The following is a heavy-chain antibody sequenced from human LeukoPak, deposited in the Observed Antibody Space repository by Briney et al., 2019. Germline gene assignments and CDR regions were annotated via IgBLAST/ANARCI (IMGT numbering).Heavy chain of an antibody. CDR1: GYIFTTYG. CDR3: ARDSLGVSRGWYRENTFDI. CDR2: ISGYNGAT. J-gene: IGHJ3*02. V-gene: IGHV1-18*01. Sequence: ASVKVSCKASGYIFTTYGINWVRQAPGQGLEWMGWISGYNGATNYAQNFQGTVTMTTDTSTSTAYMELRSLRSDETAVYYCARDSLGVSRGWYRENTFDIWGQGTLVTVSS. D-gene: IGHD6-19*01.